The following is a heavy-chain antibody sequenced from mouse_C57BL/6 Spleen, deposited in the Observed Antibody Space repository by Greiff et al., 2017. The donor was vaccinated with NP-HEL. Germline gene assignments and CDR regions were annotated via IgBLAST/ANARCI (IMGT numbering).Heavy chain of an antibody. Sequence: VQLQQSGAELVRPGASVKLSCTASGFNIKDYYMHWVKQRPEQGLEWIGRIDPEDGDTKYAPKFQGKATMTADTSSNTAYLQLSSLTSEDTAVYYCTTDWTTVVATPSYFDYWGQGTTLTVSS. D-gene: IGHD1-1*01. CDR3: TTDWTTVVATPSYFDY. V-gene: IGHV14-1*01. J-gene: IGHJ2*01. CDR2: IDPEDGDT. CDR1: GFNIKDYY.